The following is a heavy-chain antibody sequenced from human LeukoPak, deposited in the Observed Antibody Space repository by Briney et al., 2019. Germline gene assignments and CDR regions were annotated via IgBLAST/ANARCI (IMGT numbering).Heavy chain of an antibody. CDR2: ISGSGGST. CDR1: GFTFSSYA. D-gene: IGHD1-26*01. V-gene: IGHV3-23*01. Sequence: GGSLRLSCAASGFTFSSYAMSWVRQAPGKGLEWVSAISGSGGSTYYADSVKGRLTISRDNSKNTLYLQMNSLRAEDTAVYYCAKGIVPRPAVGATPWDYWGQGTLVTVSS. CDR3: AKGIVPRPAVGATPWDY. J-gene: IGHJ4*02.